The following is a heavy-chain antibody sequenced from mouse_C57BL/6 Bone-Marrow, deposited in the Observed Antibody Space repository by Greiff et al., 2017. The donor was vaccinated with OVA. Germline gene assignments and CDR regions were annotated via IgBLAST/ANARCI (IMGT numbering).Heavy chain of an antibody. CDR1: GYTFTSYW. V-gene: IGHV1-50*01. J-gene: IGHJ2*01. CDR3: ARDGDDGYYSDY. Sequence: VQLQQPGAELVKPGASVKLSCKASGYTFTSYWMQWVKQRPGQGLEWIGEIDPSDSYTNYNQQFKGKATLTVDTSSSTAYMRRSSLTSEDSAVYYWARDGDDGYYSDYWGQGTTLTVSS. CDR2: IDPSDSYT. D-gene: IGHD2-3*01.